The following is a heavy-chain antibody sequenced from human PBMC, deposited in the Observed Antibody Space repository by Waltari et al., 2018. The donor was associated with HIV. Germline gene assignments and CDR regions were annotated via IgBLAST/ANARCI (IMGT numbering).Heavy chain of an antibody. J-gene: IGHJ4*02. Sequence: QLQLQESGPGLVKPSETLSLTCTVSGGSISSSSYYWGWIRQPPGKGLEWIGSIYYSASTYDNPSIKSRVTISVDTSKNQFSLKLSSVTAADTAVYYCARRGYYDSSGYFHDYFDYWGQGTLVTVSS. CDR1: GGSISSSSYY. CDR3: ARRGYYDSSGYFHDYFDY. D-gene: IGHD3-22*01. V-gene: IGHV4-39*01. CDR2: IYYSAST.